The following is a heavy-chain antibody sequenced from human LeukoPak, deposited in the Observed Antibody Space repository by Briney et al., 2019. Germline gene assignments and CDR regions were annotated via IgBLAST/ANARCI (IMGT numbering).Heavy chain of an antibody. CDR1: GFIVSSNY. Sequence: GGSLRLSCAASGFIVSSNYMSWVRQAPGKGLEWVSVIYSGGSTYYADSVKGRLTIARDNSKNTLYLQMNSLRAEDTAVYYCARDCSSTSCRGGFDPWGQGTLVTVSS. CDR2: IYSGGST. J-gene: IGHJ5*02. CDR3: ARDCSSTSCRGGFDP. V-gene: IGHV3-66*02. D-gene: IGHD2-2*01.